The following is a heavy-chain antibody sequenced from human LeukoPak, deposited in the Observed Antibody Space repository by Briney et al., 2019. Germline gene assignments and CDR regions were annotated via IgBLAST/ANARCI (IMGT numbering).Heavy chain of an antibody. CDR3: ARRNRLGQQLAFDY. Sequence: SETLSLTCTVSGGSISSYYWSWIRQPPGKGLEWIGYIYYSGSTNYNPSLKSRVTISVDTSKNQFSLKLSSVTAADTAVYYCARRNRLGQQLAFDYWGQGTLVTVSS. D-gene: IGHD6-13*01. J-gene: IGHJ4*02. V-gene: IGHV4-59*12. CDR2: IYYSGST. CDR1: GGSISSYY.